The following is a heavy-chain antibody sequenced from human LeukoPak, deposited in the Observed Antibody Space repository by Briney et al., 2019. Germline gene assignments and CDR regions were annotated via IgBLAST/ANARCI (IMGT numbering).Heavy chain of an antibody. CDR1: GGSISSYY. D-gene: IGHD1-20*01. CDR3: AKGGMRDWFDP. Sequence: SETLSLTCTVSGGSISSYYWSWIRQPPGKGLEWIGYIYYSGSTNYNPSLKSRVTISVDTSKNQFSLKLSSVTAADTAVYYRAKGGMRDWFDPWGQGTLVTVSS. V-gene: IGHV4-59*01. CDR2: IYYSGST. J-gene: IGHJ5*02.